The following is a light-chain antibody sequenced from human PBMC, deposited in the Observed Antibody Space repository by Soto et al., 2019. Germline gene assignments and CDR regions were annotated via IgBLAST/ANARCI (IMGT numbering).Light chain of an antibody. CDR2: DVS. CDR3: SSYTSSSPYV. Sequence: QSALTEPASVSGSTEQSITISCTGTSSDVGGYNYVSWYQQHPGKAPKLMIYDVSNRPSGASNRFSGSKSGNTASLTISGLQAEDEADYYFSSYTSSSPYVFGTGTKLTVL. CDR1: SSDVGGYNY. J-gene: IGLJ1*01. V-gene: IGLV2-14*01.